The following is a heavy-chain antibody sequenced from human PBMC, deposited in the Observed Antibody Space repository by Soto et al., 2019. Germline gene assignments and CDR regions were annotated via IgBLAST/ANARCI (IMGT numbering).Heavy chain of an antibody. D-gene: IGHD4-17*01. CDR2: IYYSGST. CDR3: ARDRVYGYPIYYYYYGMDV. J-gene: IGHJ6*02. CDR1: GGSISSGGYY. V-gene: IGHV4-31*03. Sequence: QVQLQESGPGLVKPSQTLSLTCTVSGGSISSGGYYWSWIRQHPGKGLEWIGYIYYSGSTYYNPSVKSRVTISVDTSKNQFSLKLSAVTAADTAVYYCARDRVYGYPIYYYYYGMDVWGQGTKVTVSS.